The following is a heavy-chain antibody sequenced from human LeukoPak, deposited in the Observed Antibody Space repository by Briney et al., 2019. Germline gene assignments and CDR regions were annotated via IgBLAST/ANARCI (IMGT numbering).Heavy chain of an antibody. CDR2: ISESDITT. CDR1: GFTFSSYA. V-gene: IGHV3-23*01. CDR3: ARGQVRYEA. J-gene: IGHJ5*02. D-gene: IGHD3-16*01. Sequence: GGSLRLSCAASGFTFSSYAMTWVRQAPGKGLEWVSTISESDITTYYADSVKGRFTISRDNPKNTLYLQMNSLRAEDTALYYCARGQVRYEAWGQGTLVTVSS.